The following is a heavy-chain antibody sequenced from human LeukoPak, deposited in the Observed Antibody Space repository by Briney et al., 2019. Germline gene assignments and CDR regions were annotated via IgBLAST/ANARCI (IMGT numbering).Heavy chain of an antibody. D-gene: IGHD3-3*01. Sequence: PSETLSLTCAVYGGSFSGYYWSWIRQPPGKGLEWIGEINHSGSTNYNPSLKSRVTTSVDTSKNQFSLKLSPVTAADTAVYCCARGRLRVTIFGPYNWFDPWGQGTLVTVSS. CDR1: GGSFSGYY. CDR3: ARGRLRVTIFGPYNWFDP. J-gene: IGHJ5*02. V-gene: IGHV4-34*01. CDR2: INHSGST.